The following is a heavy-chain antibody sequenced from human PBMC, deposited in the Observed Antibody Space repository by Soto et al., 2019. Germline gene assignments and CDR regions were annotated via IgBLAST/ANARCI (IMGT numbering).Heavy chain of an antibody. V-gene: IGHV4-39*01. Sequence: SETLSLTCSVSGGSISTSRSYWAWIRQPPGKGLERLANIFYSGSTFYNPSLASRVSVSVDTSKNEFSLKLRSVTAADTAVYYCARQPTTGDTDLWFDPWGQGTLVTVSS. CDR3: ARQPTTGDTDLWFDP. CDR1: GGSISTSRSY. J-gene: IGHJ5*02. CDR2: IFYSGST. D-gene: IGHD2-21*01.